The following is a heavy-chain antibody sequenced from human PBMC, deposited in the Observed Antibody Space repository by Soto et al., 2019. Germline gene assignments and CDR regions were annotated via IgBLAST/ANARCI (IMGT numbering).Heavy chain of an antibody. D-gene: IGHD2-8*01. Sequence: QVQLQQWGAGLLKPSETLSLTCAVYGGSFSGYYWSWIRQPPGKGLEWIGEINHSGSTNYNPSLKSRVTISVDTSKNQFSLKLSSVTAADTAVYYCARGVVXRSRXVXWTKGWFDPWGQGTLVTVSS. CDR3: ARGVVXRSRXVXWTKGWFDP. V-gene: IGHV4-34*01. CDR1: GGSFSGYY. J-gene: IGHJ5*02. CDR2: INHSGST.